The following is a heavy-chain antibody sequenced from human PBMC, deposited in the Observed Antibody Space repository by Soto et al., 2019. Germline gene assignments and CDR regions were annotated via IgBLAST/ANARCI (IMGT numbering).Heavy chain of an antibody. CDR2: LRRGGGST. CDR1: GFTYSSHG. J-gene: IGHJ3*02. V-gene: IGHV3-23*01. D-gene: IGHD5-12*01. CDR3: AREGQYRTDGFDI. Sequence: EAQLLESGGELIQPGGSLRLSCAASGFTYSSHGMSWVRQAPGKGLEWIAGLRRGGGSTYYADSVKGRFTISRDNSKNALDVIMNSLRVEETALYYCAREGQYRTDGFDIWGQGTMVTVYS.